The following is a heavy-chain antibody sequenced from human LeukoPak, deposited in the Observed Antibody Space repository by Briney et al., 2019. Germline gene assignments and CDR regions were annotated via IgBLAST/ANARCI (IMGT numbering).Heavy chain of an antibody. J-gene: IGHJ5*02. D-gene: IGHD1-1*01. V-gene: IGHV3-21*01. CDR1: GFTFSSYS. Sequence: GGSLRLSCAASGFTFSSYSMNWVRQAPGKGLEWASSIRSTNSYIYYADSVKGRFTISRDNAKNSLYLQMNSLRAEDTAVYYCARDPWNDVGWFDPWGQGTLVTVSS. CDR3: ARDPWNDVGWFDP. CDR2: IRSTNSYI.